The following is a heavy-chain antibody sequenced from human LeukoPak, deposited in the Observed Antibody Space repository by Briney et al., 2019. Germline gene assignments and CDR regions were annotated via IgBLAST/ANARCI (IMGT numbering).Heavy chain of an antibody. V-gene: IGHV1-46*01. CDR1: GYTFTSYD. D-gene: IGHD3-22*01. Sequence: ASVKVSCKASGYTFTSYDINGVGQAPGQGLEWMGIINPSGGRTNYAQKFQGRATMTRDKSTSTVYMELSSLRSEDTAVYYCARGAPEDSSGYPPGYWGQGTLVTVSS. J-gene: IGHJ4*02. CDR2: INPSGGRT. CDR3: ARGAPEDSSGYPPGY.